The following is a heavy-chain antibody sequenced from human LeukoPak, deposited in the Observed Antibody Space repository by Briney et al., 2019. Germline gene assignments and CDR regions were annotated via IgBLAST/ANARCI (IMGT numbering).Heavy chain of an antibody. CDR1: GFTVSNYA. Sequence: GGSLRLSCAASGFTVSNYAMNWVRQAPGKGLEWVSTIRESSGDTYYEDSVKGRFTISRDISKNTVYLQMISLRVEDTAVYFCAKRPISGNDKSFDYWGQGTLVTVSS. D-gene: IGHD3-3*01. V-gene: IGHV3-23*01. CDR2: IRESSGDT. J-gene: IGHJ4*02. CDR3: AKRPISGNDKSFDY.